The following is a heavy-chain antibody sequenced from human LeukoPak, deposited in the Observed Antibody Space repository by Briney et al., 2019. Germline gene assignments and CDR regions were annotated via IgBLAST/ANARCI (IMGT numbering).Heavy chain of an antibody. CDR3: AREGGLWFGNNWFDP. Sequence: SETLSLTCTVSGGSISSYYWSWIRQPPGKGLEWIGYIYYSGSTNYNPSLKSRVTISVDTSKNQSSLKLSSGTAADTAVYYCAREGGLWFGNNWFDPWGQGTLVTVSS. J-gene: IGHJ5*02. CDR1: GGSISSYY. D-gene: IGHD3-10*01. V-gene: IGHV4-59*01. CDR2: IYYSGST.